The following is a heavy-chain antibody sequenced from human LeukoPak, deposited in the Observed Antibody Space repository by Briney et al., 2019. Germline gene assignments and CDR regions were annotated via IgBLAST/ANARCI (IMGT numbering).Heavy chain of an antibody. V-gene: IGHV4-34*01. Sequence: SETLSLTCAVYGGSFSGYYWSWIRQPPGKGLEWIGEINHSGSTNYNPSLKSRVTISVDTSKNQFSLKLSSVTAADTAVYYCARGGQTVVVVPAAIFYDYGGQGTLVTVSS. CDR2: INHSGST. CDR1: GGSFSGYY. D-gene: IGHD2-2*02. J-gene: IGHJ4*02. CDR3: ARGGQTVVVVPAAIFYDY.